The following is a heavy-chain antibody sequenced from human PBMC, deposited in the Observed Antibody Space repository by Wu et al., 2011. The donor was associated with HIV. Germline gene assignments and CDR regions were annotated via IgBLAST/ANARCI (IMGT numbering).Heavy chain of an antibody. Sequence: QVQLVQSGAEVKKPGASVRVSCKASGYTFTSYDISWVRQATGQGLEWMGWMNPNSGDTGYAQKFQGRVTITRNTSISTAYMELSSLRSEDTAVYYCARGNDDYWDNWFDPGAREPWSPSPQ. CDR2: MNPNSGDT. CDR3: ARGNDDYWDNWFDP. V-gene: IGHV1-8*03. D-gene: IGHD4/OR15-4a*01. J-gene: IGHJ5*02. CDR1: GYTFTSYD.